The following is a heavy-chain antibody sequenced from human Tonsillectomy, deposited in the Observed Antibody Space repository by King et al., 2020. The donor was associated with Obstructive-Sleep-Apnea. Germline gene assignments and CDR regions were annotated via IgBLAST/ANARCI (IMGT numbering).Heavy chain of an antibody. CDR2: INHSGST. Sequence: QGQLQQGGAGLLKPSETLSLTCAVYGGSFSGYYWSWIRQPPGKGLEWIGEINHSGSTNYNPSLKSRVTISVDTSKNQFSLKLSSVTAADTAVYYCARGPDCSSTSCYYNWFDPWGQGTLVTVSS. CDR3: ARGPDCSSTSCYYNWFDP. D-gene: IGHD2-2*01. CDR1: GGSFSGYY. V-gene: IGHV4-34*01. J-gene: IGHJ5*02.